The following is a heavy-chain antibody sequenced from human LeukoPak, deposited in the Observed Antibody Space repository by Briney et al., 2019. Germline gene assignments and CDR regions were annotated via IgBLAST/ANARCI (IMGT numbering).Heavy chain of an antibody. V-gene: IGHV4-59*08. D-gene: IGHD1-26*01. CDR3: ARNIVGANQLDY. CDR1: GGSISSYY. J-gene: IGHJ4*02. Sequence: SETLSLTCTVSGGSISSYYWSWIRQPPGKGLEWIGYIYYSGSTNYNPSLKSRVTISVDTSKNQFSLKLSSVTAADTAVYYCARNIVGANQLDYWGQGTLVIVSS. CDR2: IYYSGST.